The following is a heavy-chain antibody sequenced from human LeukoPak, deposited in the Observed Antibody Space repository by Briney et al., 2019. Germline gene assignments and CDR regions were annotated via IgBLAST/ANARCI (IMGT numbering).Heavy chain of an antibody. CDR3: ARGRFMIPF. J-gene: IGHJ4*02. D-gene: IGHD3-16*01. Sequence: GGSLRLSCAASGFTFSSLEMTWVRQAPGKGLEWVSYISSSGTTIYYADSVKGRFTISRDNAKNSLYLQMNSLTAEGTAVYYCARGRFMIPFGGQGTLVTVSS. V-gene: IGHV3-48*03. CDR1: GFTFSSLE. CDR2: ISSSGTTI.